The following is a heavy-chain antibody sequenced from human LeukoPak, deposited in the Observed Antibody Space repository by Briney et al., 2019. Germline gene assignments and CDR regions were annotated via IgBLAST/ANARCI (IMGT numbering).Heavy chain of an antibody. J-gene: IGHJ3*02. CDR1: GFTFSSYA. Sequence: PGGSLRLSCAASGFTFSSYAMSWVRQAPGKGLEWDSAISGSGGSTYYADSVKGRFTISRDNSRNTLYLKMNSLRAEDTAVYYCAKNQLWFGEEGAFDIWGQGKMVTVSS. D-gene: IGHD3-10*01. CDR2: ISGSGGST. V-gene: IGHV3-23*01. CDR3: AKNQLWFGEEGAFDI.